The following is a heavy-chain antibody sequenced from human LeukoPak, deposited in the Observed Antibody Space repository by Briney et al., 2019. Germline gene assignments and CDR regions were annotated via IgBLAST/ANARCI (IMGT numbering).Heavy chain of an antibody. Sequence: PGGSLRLSCAASGFTVSSSYMSWVRQAPGKGLDWVANIKQDGTDKYYVDSVKGRFTISRDNAKNLLYLQMNSLRAEDTAVYYCAREKLDTRGYVDYWGQGTLVTVSS. D-gene: IGHD3-22*01. V-gene: IGHV3-7*01. CDR1: GFTVSSSY. J-gene: IGHJ4*02. CDR3: AREKLDTRGYVDY. CDR2: IKQDGTDK.